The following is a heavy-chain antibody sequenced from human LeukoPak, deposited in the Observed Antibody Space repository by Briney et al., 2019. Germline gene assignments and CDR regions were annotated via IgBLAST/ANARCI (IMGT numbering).Heavy chain of an antibody. V-gene: IGHV3-74*01. CDR1: EFTFSSYW. CDR3: ARTPYSSSWTLGY. D-gene: IGHD6-13*01. Sequence: GGSLRLSCAASEFTFSSYWMHWVRQAPGKGLVWVSRINSDGSSTSYADSVKGRFTISRDNAKNTLYLQMNSLRAEDTAVYYCARTPYSSSWTLGYWGQGTLVTVSS. CDR2: INSDGSST. J-gene: IGHJ4*02.